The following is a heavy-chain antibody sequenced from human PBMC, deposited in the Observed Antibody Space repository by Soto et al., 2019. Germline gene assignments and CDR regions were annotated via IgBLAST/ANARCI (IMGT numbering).Heavy chain of an antibody. CDR3: TTSPRPPTMVRGEDY. V-gene: IGHV3-15*07. CDR2: IKSKTDGGTT. CDR1: CFTFSNAW. Sequence: GGSLRLSCAASCFTFSNAWMNWVRQAPGKGLEWVGRIKSKTDGGTTDYAAPVKGRFTISRDDSKNTLYLQMNSLKTEDTAVYYCTTSPRPPTMVRGEDYWGQGTLVTVSS. D-gene: IGHD3-10*01. J-gene: IGHJ4*02.